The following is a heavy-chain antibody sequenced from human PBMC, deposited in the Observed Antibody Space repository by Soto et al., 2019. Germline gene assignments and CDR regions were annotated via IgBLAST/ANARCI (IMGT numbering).Heavy chain of an antibody. D-gene: IGHD3-10*01. Sequence: GGSLRLSCAASGFTFGDYAMHWVRQVPGKGLEWVSGFKWNSGDVGYADSVKGRFTISRDNAKNSLYLQMNSLRPEDTAVYYCAKFRSSGSPYYGMDFWGQGTMVTVSS. V-gene: IGHV3-9*01. CDR2: FKWNSGDV. CDR1: GFTFGDYA. CDR3: AKFRSSGSPYYGMDF. J-gene: IGHJ6*02.